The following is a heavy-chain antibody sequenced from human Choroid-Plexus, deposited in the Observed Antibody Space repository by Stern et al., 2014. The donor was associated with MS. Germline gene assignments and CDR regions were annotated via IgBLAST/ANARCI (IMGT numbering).Heavy chain of an antibody. CDR3: AKDRQYLTYFFDH. CDR2: VSYDGSNK. Sequence: VQLVESGGGVVQHGRPLRLSCVASGFTFGSGAMHWVRQAPGKGLEWVAGVSYDGSNKYYADSVKGRFTISRDNSQNTLYMQMSSLRPEDTAVYYCAKDRQYLTYFFDHWGQGSLVTVSS. V-gene: IGHV3-30*18. J-gene: IGHJ5*02. CDR1: GFTFGSGA. D-gene: IGHD2/OR15-2a*01.